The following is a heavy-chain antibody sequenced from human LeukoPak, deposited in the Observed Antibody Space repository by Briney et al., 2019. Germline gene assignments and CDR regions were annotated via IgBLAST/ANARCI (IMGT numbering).Heavy chain of an antibody. J-gene: IGHJ4*02. CDR1: GFTFSDYY. CDR2: ISSSGSAI. V-gene: IGHV3-11*01. D-gene: IGHD4-17*01. Sequence: GGSLRLSCAASGFTFSDYYMTWLRQAPGKGLEGVSYISSSGSAIYYADSVKGRFTISRDNAKNSLYLQRKSLRADDTAVYYCARGNPDYALDYWGQGTLVTVSS. CDR3: ARGNPDYALDY.